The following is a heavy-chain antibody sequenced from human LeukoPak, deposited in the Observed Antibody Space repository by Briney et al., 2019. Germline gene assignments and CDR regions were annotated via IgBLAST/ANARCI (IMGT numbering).Heavy chain of an antibody. Sequence: GGSLRLSCAASGFTFSSYGIHWVRQAPGKGLEWVAVISYDGSNKYYADSVKGRFTISRDNSKNTLYLQMNSLRAEDTAVYYCAKVSRYCSSTSCSHYYYYYGMGVWGQGTTVTVSS. CDR3: AKVSRYCSSTSCSHYYYYYGMGV. J-gene: IGHJ6*02. V-gene: IGHV3-30*18. D-gene: IGHD2-2*01. CDR1: GFTFSSYG. CDR2: ISYDGSNK.